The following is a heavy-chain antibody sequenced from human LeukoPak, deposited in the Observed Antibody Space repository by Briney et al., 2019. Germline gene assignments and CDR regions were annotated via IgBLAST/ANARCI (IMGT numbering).Heavy chain of an antibody. CDR3: AIADYYDSSGYYSFDY. D-gene: IGHD3-22*01. Sequence: ASVKVSCKASRYTFTSYGISWVRHAPGQGLDGMGWISAYNGNTNYAQKLQGRVTMTTDTSTSTAYMELRSLRSDDTAVYYCAIADYYDSSGYYSFDYWGQGTLVTVSS. J-gene: IGHJ4*02. CDR1: RYTFTSYG. V-gene: IGHV1-18*01. CDR2: ISAYNGNT.